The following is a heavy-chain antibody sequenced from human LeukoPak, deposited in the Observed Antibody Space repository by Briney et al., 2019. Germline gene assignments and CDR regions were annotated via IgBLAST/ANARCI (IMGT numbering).Heavy chain of an antibody. D-gene: IGHD6-19*01. CDR2: VNNSGIS. J-gene: IGHJ4*02. CDR3: ARARGGWYDY. Sequence: SETLSLTCAVYGGSFSGYYWSWLRQPPGKGLEWIGEVNNSGISNYNPSLKSRVTISVDTSKNQFSLKLSSVTAADTAVYYCARARGGWYDYWGQGTLVTVSS. V-gene: IGHV4-34*01. CDR1: GGSFSGYY.